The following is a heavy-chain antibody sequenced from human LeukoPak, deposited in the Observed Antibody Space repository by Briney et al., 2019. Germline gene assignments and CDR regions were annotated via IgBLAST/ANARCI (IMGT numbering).Heavy chain of an antibody. CDR1: GFTLRSYW. D-gene: IGHD1-26*01. V-gene: IGHV3-74*01. CDR3: AKDGQISEWELLQPDY. CDR2: IDRDGSST. J-gene: IGHJ4*02. Sequence: GGSLRLSCAASGFTLRSYWMHWVRQAPGKGLVWVSRIDRDGSSTSYADSVKGRFTISRDNSKNTLYLQMNSLRAEDTAVYYCAKDGQISEWELLQPDYWGQGTLVTVSS.